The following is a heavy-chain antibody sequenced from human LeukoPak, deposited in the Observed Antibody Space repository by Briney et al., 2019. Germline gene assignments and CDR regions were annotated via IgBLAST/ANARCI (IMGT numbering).Heavy chain of an antibody. CDR3: AREGGWLVVPAAPPGVLDY. CDR2: ISSSGSTI. J-gene: IGHJ4*02. D-gene: IGHD2-2*01. V-gene: IGHV3-11*04. CDR1: GFTFSDYY. Sequence: PGGSLRLSCAASGFTFSDYYMSWIRQAPGKGLEWVSYISSSGSTIYYADSVKGRVTISRDNAKNSLYLQMNSLRAEDTAVYYCAREGGWLVVPAAPPGVLDYWGQGTLVTVSS.